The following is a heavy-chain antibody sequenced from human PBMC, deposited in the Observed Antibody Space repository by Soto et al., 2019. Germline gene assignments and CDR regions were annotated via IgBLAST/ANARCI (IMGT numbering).Heavy chain of an antibody. Sequence: ASVKVSCKASGYTFTSYAMHWVRQAPGQRLEWMGWINAGNGNTKYSQKFQGRVTITRDTSASTAYMELSSLRSEDTAVYYCAREGRDYDFWSGYYTFDYWGQGTLVTVSS. CDR3: AREGRDYDFWSGYYTFDY. J-gene: IGHJ4*02. CDR2: INAGNGNT. D-gene: IGHD3-3*01. V-gene: IGHV1-3*01. CDR1: GYTFTSYA.